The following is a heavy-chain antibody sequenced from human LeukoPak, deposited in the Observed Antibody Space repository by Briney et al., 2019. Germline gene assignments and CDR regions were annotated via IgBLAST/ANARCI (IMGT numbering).Heavy chain of an antibody. D-gene: IGHD3-9*01. CDR3: ARRLLHYDILTGYNSHVAFDI. CDR2: IYPGDSDT. V-gene: IGHV5-51*01. Sequence: GESLKISCKGSGYSFTSYWIGWVRQMPGKGLEWMGIIYPGDSDTRYSPSFQGQVTISADKSISTAYLQWSSLKASDTAMYYCARRLLHYDILTGYNSHVAFDIWGQGTMVTVSS. J-gene: IGHJ3*02. CDR1: GYSFTSYW.